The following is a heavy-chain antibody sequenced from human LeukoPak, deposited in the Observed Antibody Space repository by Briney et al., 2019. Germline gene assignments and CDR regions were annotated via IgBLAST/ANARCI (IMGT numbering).Heavy chain of an antibody. CDR1: GDSISSYF. D-gene: IGHD5-12*01. V-gene: IGHV4-59*08. J-gene: IGHJ5*02. Sequence: KSSETLSLTCTVSGDSISSYFWSWIRQPPGKGLEWIGYIYSSGSTNYNPSLKSRVTISVDTSKNQFSLKLTSVTAADTAVYYCARHLFSGNAWWFDPWGQGILVTVSS. CDR3: ARHLFSGNAWWFDP. CDR2: IYSSGST.